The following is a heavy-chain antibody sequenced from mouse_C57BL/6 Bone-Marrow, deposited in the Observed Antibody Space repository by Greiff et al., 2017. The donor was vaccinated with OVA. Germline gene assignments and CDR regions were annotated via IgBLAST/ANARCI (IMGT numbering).Heavy chain of an antibody. J-gene: IGHJ2*01. V-gene: IGHV1-80*01. CDR1: GYAFSSYW. CDR2: IYPGDGDT. D-gene: IGHD1-1*01. Sequence: VQLVESGAELVKPGASVKISCKASGYAFSSYWMNWVKQRPGKGLEWIGQIYPGDGDTNYNGKFKGKATLTADKSSSTAYMQLSSLTSEDSAVYFCARIYYGSSFDYWGQGTTLTVSS. CDR3: ARIYYGSSFDY.